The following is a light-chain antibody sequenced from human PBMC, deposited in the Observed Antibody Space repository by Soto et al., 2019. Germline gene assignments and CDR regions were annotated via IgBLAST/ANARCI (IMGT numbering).Light chain of an antibody. V-gene: IGKV1-5*01. CDR2: DAS. J-gene: IGKJ5*01. CDR1: QTISSW. Sequence: DIQMTQSPSTLSPSVGDRVTITCLASQTISSWLAWYQQKPGKAPKLLIYDASSLESGVRSRFSGSGSGTEFTLTISSLQPDDFATYYCQQYNSPSITFGQGTRLE. CDR3: QQYNSPSIT.